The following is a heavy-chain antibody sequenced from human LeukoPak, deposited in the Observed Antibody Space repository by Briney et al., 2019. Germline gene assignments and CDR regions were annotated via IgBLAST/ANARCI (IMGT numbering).Heavy chain of an antibody. CDR2: FDPEDGET. Sequence: ASVKVSCKVSGYTPTALSMHWVRHAPGNGLERMGGFDPEDGETIYAQKFQGRVTMTQDTSTDTAYMELSSLRSEDMAVYYCATPVWSIVVVPAAPQNYYYYGMDVWGQGTTVTVSS. V-gene: IGHV1-24*01. CDR3: ATPVWSIVVVPAAPQNYYYYGMDV. CDR1: GYTPTALS. D-gene: IGHD2-2*01. J-gene: IGHJ6*02.